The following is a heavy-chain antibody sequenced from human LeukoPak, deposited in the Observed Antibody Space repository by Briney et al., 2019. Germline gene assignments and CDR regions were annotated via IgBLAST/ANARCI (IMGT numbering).Heavy chain of an antibody. CDR1: GFTFSSYG. V-gene: IGHV3-23*01. Sequence: GGSLRLSCAASGFTFSSYGMSWVRQAPGKGLEWVSAISGSGGSTYYADSVKGRFTISRDNSMNTLYLQMSSLRAEDTAVYYCARSSGWEAFDIWGQGTMVTVSS. D-gene: IGHD6-19*01. CDR2: ISGSGGST. CDR3: ARSSGWEAFDI. J-gene: IGHJ3*02.